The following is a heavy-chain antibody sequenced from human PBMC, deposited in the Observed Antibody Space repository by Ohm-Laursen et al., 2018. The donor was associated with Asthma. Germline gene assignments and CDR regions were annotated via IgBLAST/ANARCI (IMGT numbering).Heavy chain of an antibody. CDR1: GFSVSDFD. CDR3: ASVAAG. CDR2: ISNTGNYI. D-gene: IGHD6-19*01. J-gene: IGHJ4*02. V-gene: IGHV3-21*01. Sequence: SLRLSCAASGFSVSDFDMTWVRQAPGKGLQWVSSISNTGNYIYYSDSVKGRFTISRDNAKNLVFLQMNSLRAEDTAVYYCASVAAGWGQGTRVTVSS.